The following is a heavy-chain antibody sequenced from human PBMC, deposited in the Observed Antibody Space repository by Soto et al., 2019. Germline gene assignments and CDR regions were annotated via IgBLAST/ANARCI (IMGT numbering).Heavy chain of an antibody. J-gene: IGHJ6*02. CDR3: ARVPLRIVVVPAAISSGMDV. CDR1: GGTFSSYA. V-gene: IGHV1-69*06. Sequence: QVQLVQSGAEVKKPGSSVKVSCKASGGTFSSYAISWVRQAPGQGLEWMGGIIPIFGTANYAQKFQGRVTITADKSTSTAYKELSSLRSEDTAVYYCARVPLRIVVVPAAISSGMDVWGQGTTVTVSS. D-gene: IGHD2-2*02. CDR2: IIPIFGTA.